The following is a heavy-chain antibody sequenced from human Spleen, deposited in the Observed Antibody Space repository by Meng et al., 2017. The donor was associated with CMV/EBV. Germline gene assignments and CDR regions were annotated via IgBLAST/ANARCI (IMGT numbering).Heavy chain of an antibody. J-gene: IGHJ5*01. CDR1: GFTFSDYY. CDR2: ISSSGSIT. V-gene: IGHV3-11*04. CDR3: ARDSSAVHNWLDS. D-gene: IGHD1-26*01. Sequence: WAASGFTFSDYYMTWIRQGPGKGLERVSYISSSGSITKYLDSVKGRFTISRNNAKNSLFLKMNSLRVEDTAVYYCARDSSAVHNWLDSWGQGTLVTVSS.